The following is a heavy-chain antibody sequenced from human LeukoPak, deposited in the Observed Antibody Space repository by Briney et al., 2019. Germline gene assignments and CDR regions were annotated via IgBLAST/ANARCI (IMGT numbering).Heavy chain of an antibody. D-gene: IGHD4-23*01. CDR1: GFTFSSYW. V-gene: IGHV3-7*01. CDR3: AREDYGGNSGNFDY. Sequence: GGSLRLSCAASGFTFSSYWMSWVRQAPWKGLEWVANIKQDGSEKYYVDSVKGRFTISRDNAKNSLYLQMNSLRAEDTAVYYCAREDYGGNSGNFDYWGQGTLVTVSS. CDR2: IKQDGSEK. J-gene: IGHJ4*02.